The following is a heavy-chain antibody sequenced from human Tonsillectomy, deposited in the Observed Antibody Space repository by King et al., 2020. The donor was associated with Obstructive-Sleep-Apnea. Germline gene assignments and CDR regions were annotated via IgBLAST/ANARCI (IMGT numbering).Heavy chain of an antibody. CDR1: GGSISSYY. Sequence: VQLQESGPGLVNPSETLSLACTVSGGSISSYYGSWIRQPPGKGLEWIGYIYSSGSTNYNPSLKSRVTISVDTSKNQFSLKLSSVTAADTAVYYCARHFYDSNGYGWLRYYDLWGRGTLVTVSS. J-gene: IGHJ2*01. D-gene: IGHD3-22*01. CDR3: ARHFYDSNGYGWLRYYDL. CDR2: IYSSGST. V-gene: IGHV4-59*08.